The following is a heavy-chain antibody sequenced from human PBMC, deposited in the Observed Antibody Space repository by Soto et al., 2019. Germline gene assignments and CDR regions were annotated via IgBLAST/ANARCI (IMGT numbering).Heavy chain of an antibody. CDR3: ARRDLDWFDP. CDR1: GYNFAKSW. CDR2: IYPDDSET. J-gene: IGHJ5*02. Sequence: EVQLVQSGAEVKKAGESLKISCQGSGYNFAKSWIAWVRQMPGKGLEYMGLIYPDDSETRYSPSFQGQVTISADKSISTAFLQWSGLKASDTAMYYCARRDLDWFDPWGQGTLVTVSS. V-gene: IGHV5-51*03.